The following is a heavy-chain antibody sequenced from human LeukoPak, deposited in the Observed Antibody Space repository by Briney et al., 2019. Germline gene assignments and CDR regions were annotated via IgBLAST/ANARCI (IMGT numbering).Heavy chain of an antibody. D-gene: IGHD3-10*01. J-gene: IGHJ4*02. V-gene: IGHV4-59*11. Sequence: SETLSLTCIVSGGSISGHYWSWVRQHPGMGLEWIGYIYNSDSGSTNYNPSLKSRVTISVDTSKNQFSLKLSSVTAADTAVYYCARGGHYGLDYWGQGTLVTVSS. CDR2: IYNSDSGST. CDR3: ARGGHYGLDY. CDR1: GGSISGHY.